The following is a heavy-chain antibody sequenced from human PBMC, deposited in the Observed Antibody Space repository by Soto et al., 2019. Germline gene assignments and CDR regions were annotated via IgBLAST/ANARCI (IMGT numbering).Heavy chain of an antibody. CDR2: IYYSGST. D-gene: IGHD6-13*01. J-gene: IGHJ5*02. CDR1: GGSISSYY. V-gene: IGHV4-59*01. Sequence: SETLSLTCTVSGGSISSYYWSWIRQPPGKGLEWIGYIYYSGSTNYNPSLKSRVTISVDTSKNQFSLKLSSVTAADTAVYYCAREPLGIAAAAWFDPWGQGTLVTVSS. CDR3: AREPLGIAAAAWFDP.